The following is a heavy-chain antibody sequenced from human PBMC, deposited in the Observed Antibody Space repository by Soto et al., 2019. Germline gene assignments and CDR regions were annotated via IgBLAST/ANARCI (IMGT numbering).Heavy chain of an antibody. CDR1: GYTFTSYG. D-gene: IGHD6-13*01. CDR2: ISAYNGNT. Sequence: QVQLVQSGAEVKKPGASVKVSCKASGYTFTSYGISWVRQAPGQGLEWMGWISAYNGNTNYAQKLQGRVTMTTDTSTSTAYIKLRSPRSDDTAVYYCEREGAAAAAHYYYSSGMDVWGQGTMVTVSS. V-gene: IGHV1-18*01. CDR3: EREGAAAAAHYYYSSGMDV. J-gene: IGHJ6*02.